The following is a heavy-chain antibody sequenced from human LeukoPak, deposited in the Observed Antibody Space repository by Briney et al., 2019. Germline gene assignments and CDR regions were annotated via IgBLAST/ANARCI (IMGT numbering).Heavy chain of an antibody. CDR2: IYYGGST. J-gene: IGHJ5*02. V-gene: IGHV4-39*01. D-gene: IGHD3-10*01. CDR1: GGSIISSSYY. CDR3: AKTIRVRGDAYNWFDP. Sequence: SETLSLTCTVSGGSIISSSYYWGWIRQPPGKGLEWNGNIYYGGSTNYNPSLKSRATMSVDTSMNQFSLKLSSVTAADTAVYYCAKTIRVRGDAYNWFDPWGQGTLVTVSS.